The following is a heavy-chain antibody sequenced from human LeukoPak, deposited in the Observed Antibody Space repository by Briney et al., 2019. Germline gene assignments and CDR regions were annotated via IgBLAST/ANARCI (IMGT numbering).Heavy chain of an antibody. CDR1: GFAFTSYA. J-gene: IGHJ4*02. CDR2: ISGSGGST. Sequence: GGSLRLSCAASGFAFTSYAMSWVRQAPGKGLEWVTLISGSGGSTYYADSVKGRFTISRDNSKNTLSLQMNSLRAEDTAVYYCAKRGYSSGWQFDYWGQGTLVTVSS. D-gene: IGHD6-19*01. CDR3: AKRGYSSGWQFDY. V-gene: IGHV3-23*01.